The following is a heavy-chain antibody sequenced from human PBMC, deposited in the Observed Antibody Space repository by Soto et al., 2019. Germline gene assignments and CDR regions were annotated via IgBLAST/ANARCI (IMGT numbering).Heavy chain of an antibody. V-gene: IGHV1-46*01. CDR3: AFGRPTASSWLDP. CDR2: INPSGGPT. J-gene: IGHJ5*02. CDR1: GYIFTTYN. Sequence: QEQLVQSGTEVKKPGASVRVSCKAFGYIFTTYNIHWLRQAPGQGLEWMGMINPSGGPTSYAEKFQGRVPMTSDTSTTTVYMGLSSLTSEDTAVYYCAFGRPTASSWLDPWGQGTLVSVSS. D-gene: IGHD2-2*01.